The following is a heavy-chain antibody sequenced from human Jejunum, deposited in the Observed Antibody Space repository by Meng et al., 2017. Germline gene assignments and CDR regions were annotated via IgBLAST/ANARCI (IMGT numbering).Heavy chain of an antibody. CDR2: ISWNSADI. J-gene: IGHJ6*02. V-gene: IGHV3-9*01. CDR1: GFTFGDYA. CDR3: VKEKGPGAGSYYYYGLDV. D-gene: IGHD3-10*01. Sequence: SLKISCAASGFTFGDYAMHWVRQGPGKGLEWVSGISWNSADIGYADSVKGRFTISRDNAKNSLYLQMNSLRAEDTALYYCVKEKGPGAGSYYYYGLDVWGQGTTVTVSS.